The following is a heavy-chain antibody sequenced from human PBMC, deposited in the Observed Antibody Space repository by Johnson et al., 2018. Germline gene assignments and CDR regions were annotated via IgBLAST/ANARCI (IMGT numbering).Heavy chain of an antibody. D-gene: IGHD3-16*01. CDR3: ARVYEGAFDI. V-gene: IGHV3-21*06. J-gene: IGHJ3*02. Sequence: EVQLVETGGGLVKPGGSLRLSCAASGFTFSSYSMNWDRKAPGKGLEWVSSISSSRSYMYYADSVKGRFTSSRDNAKNSLYLQMNSLRAEDTSVYYCARVYEGAFDIWGQGTMFTVSS. CDR1: GFTFSSYS. CDR2: ISSSRSYM.